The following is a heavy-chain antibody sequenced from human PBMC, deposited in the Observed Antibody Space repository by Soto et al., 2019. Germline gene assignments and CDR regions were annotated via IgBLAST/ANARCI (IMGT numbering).Heavy chain of an antibody. CDR1: GGSFSGYY. Sequence: SETLSLTCAVYGGSFSGYYWSWIRQPPGKGLEWIGEINHSGSTNYNPPLKSRVTISVDTSKNQFSLKLSSVTAADTAVYYCARGRYDFWSGYRYGQDFDYWGQGTLVTVPS. D-gene: IGHD3-3*01. CDR2: INHSGST. CDR3: ARGRYDFWSGYRYGQDFDY. V-gene: IGHV4-34*01. J-gene: IGHJ4*02.